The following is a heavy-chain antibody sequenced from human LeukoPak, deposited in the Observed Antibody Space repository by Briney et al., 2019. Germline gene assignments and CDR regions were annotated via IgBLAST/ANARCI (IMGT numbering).Heavy chain of an antibody. Sequence: SETLSLTCAVYGGSFSGYYWSWIRQPPGKGLEWIGEINHSGSTNYNPSLKSRVTISVDTSKNQFSLKLSSVTAADTAVYYCARGYSGYLYWGQGPLVTVSS. V-gene: IGHV4-34*01. J-gene: IGHJ4*02. CDR1: GGSFSGYY. CDR2: INHSGST. D-gene: IGHD5-12*01. CDR3: ARGYSGYLY.